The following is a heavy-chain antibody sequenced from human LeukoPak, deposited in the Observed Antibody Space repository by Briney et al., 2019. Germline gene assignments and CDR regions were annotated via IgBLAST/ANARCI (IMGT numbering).Heavy chain of an antibody. CDR3: ARQGYTIIAFDY. V-gene: IGHV4-59*08. CDR2: TYYSGST. J-gene: IGHJ4*02. D-gene: IGHD3-22*01. Sequence: PSESLSLTCTVSGGSISSYYWSWIRQPPGKGLEWIGYTYYSGSTNYNPSLKSRVTISVDTSKNQFSLKLSSVTAADTAVYYCARQGYTIIAFDYWGQGTLVTVSS. CDR1: GGSISSYY.